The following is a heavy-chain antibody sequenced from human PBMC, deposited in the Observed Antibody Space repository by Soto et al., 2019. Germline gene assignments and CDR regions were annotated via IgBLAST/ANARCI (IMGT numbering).Heavy chain of an antibody. CDR3: AREALGYYDSSGYPNWFDP. D-gene: IGHD3-22*01. Sequence: QVQLVQSGAEVKKPGSSVKVSCKASGGTFSSYTISWVRQAPGQGLEWMGRIIPILGIANYAQKFQGRVTITADKSTITAYMELSSLRSEDTAVYYCAREALGYYDSSGYPNWFDPWGQGTLVTVSS. CDR1: GGTFSSYT. J-gene: IGHJ5*02. V-gene: IGHV1-69*08. CDR2: IIPILGIA.